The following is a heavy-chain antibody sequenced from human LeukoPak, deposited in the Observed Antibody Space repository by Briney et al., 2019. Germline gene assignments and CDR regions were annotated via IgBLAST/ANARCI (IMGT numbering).Heavy chain of an antibody. D-gene: IGHD2-2*01. Sequence: GGSLRLSCAASGITFSSYSMNWVRQAPGKGLEWVSYISTSGSTLHYADSVKGRFTISRDNAKNSLYLQMNSLRAEDTAVYYCARDTGYCSSTSCYLPGYYYYYGMDVWGQGTTVTVSS. J-gene: IGHJ6*02. CDR3: ARDTGYCSSTSCYLPGYYYYYGMDV. CDR1: GITFSSYS. V-gene: IGHV3-48*04. CDR2: ISTSGSTL.